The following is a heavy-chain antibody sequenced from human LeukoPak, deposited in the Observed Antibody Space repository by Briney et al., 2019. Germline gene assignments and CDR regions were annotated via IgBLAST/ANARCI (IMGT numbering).Heavy chain of an antibody. D-gene: IGHD4-17*01. V-gene: IGHV5-51*01. J-gene: IGHJ4*02. CDR1: GYSFPTSW. CDR2: IYPGDSDT. CDR3: ARNGNYGDPIFDY. Sequence: GESLKISCRGPGYSFPTSWIGGVRQLPGKGLDWRGIIYPGDSDTRYSPSFQGQVTISADKSISTAYLQWSSLKASDTAMYYCARNGNYGDPIFDYWGQGTLVTVSS.